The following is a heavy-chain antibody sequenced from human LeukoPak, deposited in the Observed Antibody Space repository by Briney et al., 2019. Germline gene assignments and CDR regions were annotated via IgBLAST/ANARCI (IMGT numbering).Heavy chain of an antibody. D-gene: IGHD6-13*01. J-gene: IGHJ4*02. CDR3: AKIVQFTAATGTGLAY. CDR2: IWHDGSYI. CDR1: GFTVGDDS. Sequence: PGGSLRLACAASGFTVGDDSMDSGRQAPRKGVYWVAGIWHDGSYIYYADSVKGRFTISRDNSKNTLYLQMNSLRPADTPVYYCAKIVQFTAATGTGLAYWGQATLVTVSP. V-gene: IGHV3-33*06.